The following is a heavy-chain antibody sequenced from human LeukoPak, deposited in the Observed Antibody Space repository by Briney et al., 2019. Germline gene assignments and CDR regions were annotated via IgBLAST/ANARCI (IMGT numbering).Heavy chain of an antibody. J-gene: IGHJ5*02. Sequence: SETLSLTCTVSGGSISSYYWSWIRQPPGKGLEWIGYIYYSGSTNYNPSLKSRVPISVDTSKNQFSLKLSSVTAADTAVYYCARGGYYDWFDPWGQGTLVTVSS. CDR3: ARGGYYDWFDP. V-gene: IGHV4-59*01. CDR2: IYYSGST. D-gene: IGHD3-10*01. CDR1: GGSISSYY.